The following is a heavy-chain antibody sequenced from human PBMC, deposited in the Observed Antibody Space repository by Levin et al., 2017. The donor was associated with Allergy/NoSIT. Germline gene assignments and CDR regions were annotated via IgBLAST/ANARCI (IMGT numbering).Heavy chain of an antibody. CDR2: INEDGSQK. CDR1: GFTFRDYW. V-gene: IGHV3-7*03. CDR3: ARHLRGDSAYDGVDV. J-gene: IGHJ3*01. Sequence: LSLTCAASGFTFRDYWMTWARQTPGRGLEWVASINEDGSQKNYLDSVKGRFTISRDNAKDSVNLQMDYLRDDDTALYYCARHLRGDSAYDGVDVWGHGTMVTFSS. D-gene: IGHD5-12*01.